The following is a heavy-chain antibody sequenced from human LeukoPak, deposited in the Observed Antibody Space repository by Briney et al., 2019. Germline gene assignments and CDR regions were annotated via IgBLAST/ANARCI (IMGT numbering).Heavy chain of an antibody. CDR3: ARAARSGNWFDP. CDR2: VDPNGTT. V-gene: IGHV4-34*01. D-gene: IGHD1-14*01. CDR1: GGAFSGYS. Sequence: SETLSLTCAVYGGAFSGYSWSWIRQPPGKGLEWIGEVDPNGTTNYNPSLKSRVTVSVDTSKNQFSLKLSSVTAADTAVYYCARAARSGNWFDPWGQGTLVTVSS. J-gene: IGHJ5*02.